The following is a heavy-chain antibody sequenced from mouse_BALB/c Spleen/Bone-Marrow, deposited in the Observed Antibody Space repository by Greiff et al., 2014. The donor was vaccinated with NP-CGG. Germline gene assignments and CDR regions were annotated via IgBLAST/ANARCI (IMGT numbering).Heavy chain of an antibody. J-gene: IGHJ4*01. Sequence: QVQLKDSGPGLVQPSQSLSITCTVSGFSLTSYGVHWVRQPPGKGLEWLGVIWSGGNTDYNATFISRLSTSKDNFKSRVFFKMNSLQADDTAIYYCAGAYYRYAMDYWGQGTSVTVSS. CDR3: AGAYYRYAMDY. V-gene: IGHV2-4*02. CDR1: GFSLTSYG. CDR2: IWSGGNT. D-gene: IGHD2-14*01.